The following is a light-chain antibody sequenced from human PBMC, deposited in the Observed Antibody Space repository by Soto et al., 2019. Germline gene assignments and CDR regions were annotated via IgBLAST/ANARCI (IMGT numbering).Light chain of an antibody. CDR1: SSDVGGYNY. V-gene: IGLV2-14*01. Sequence: QSVLTQPASVSGSPGQSITISCTGTSSDVGGYNYVSWYQQHPGKAPKLMIYDVSNRPSGVSNRSSGSKSGNTASLTISGLQAEDEADYYCSSYTSSSTQVFGTGTKLTVL. J-gene: IGLJ1*01. CDR3: SSYTSSSTQV. CDR2: DVS.